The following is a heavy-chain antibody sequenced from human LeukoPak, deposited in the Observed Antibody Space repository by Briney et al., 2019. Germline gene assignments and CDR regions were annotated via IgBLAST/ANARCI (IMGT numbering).Heavy chain of an antibody. V-gene: IGHV3-23*01. J-gene: IGHJ4*02. CDR1: GFTVSSNY. Sequence: GGSLRLSCAASGFTVSSNYMSWVRRAPGKGLEWVSAISGSGGSTYYADSVKGRFTISRDNSKNTLYLQMNSLRAEDTAVYYCAKGDIVVVVAATTIDYWGQGTLVTVSS. CDR2: ISGSGGST. CDR3: AKGDIVVVVAATTIDY. D-gene: IGHD2-15*01.